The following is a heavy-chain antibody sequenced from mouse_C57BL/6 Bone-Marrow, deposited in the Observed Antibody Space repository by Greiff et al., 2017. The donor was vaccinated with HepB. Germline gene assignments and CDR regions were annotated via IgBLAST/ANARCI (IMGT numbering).Heavy chain of an antibody. CDR2: INPNNGGT. Sequence: EVQLQQSGPELVKPGASVKISCKASGYTFTDYYMNWVKQSHGKSLEWIGDINPNNGGTSYNQKFKGKATLTVDKSSSTAYMELRSLTSEDSAVYYCAHYYGSSPYWYFDVWGTGTTVTVSS. J-gene: IGHJ1*03. CDR1: GYTFTDYY. V-gene: IGHV1-26*01. D-gene: IGHD1-1*01. CDR3: AHYYGSSPYWYFDV.